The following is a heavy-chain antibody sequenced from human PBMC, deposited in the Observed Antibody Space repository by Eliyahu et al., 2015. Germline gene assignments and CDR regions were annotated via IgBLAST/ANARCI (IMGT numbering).Heavy chain of an antibody. D-gene: IGHD1-7*01. CDR2: ISGSGGST. CDR1: GFPFSSYA. V-gene: IGHV3-23*01. J-gene: IGHJ4*02. CDR3: AKGITGTTFYFDY. Sequence: EVQLLESGGGLVQPGGSLXLSCAASGFPFSSYAMSWVRQAPGKGLEWVSAISGSGGSTYYADSVKGRFTISRDNSKNTLYLQMNSLRAEDTAVYYCAKGITGTTFYFDYWGQGTLVTVSS.